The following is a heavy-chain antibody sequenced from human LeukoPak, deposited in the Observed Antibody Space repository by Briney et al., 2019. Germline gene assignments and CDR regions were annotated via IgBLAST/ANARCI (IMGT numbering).Heavy chain of an antibody. D-gene: IGHD1-26*01. CDR1: GFTFSSYA. CDR3: ATHPSSGATTGYFDY. CDR2: ISVSGGSP. V-gene: IGHV3-23*01. J-gene: IGHJ4*02. Sequence: PGGSLRLSCAASGFTFSSYAMSWVRQAPGTGLQWVSTISVSGGSPYYADSVRGRFTISRDNSKNTLYLQMNSLRAEDTAVYYCATHPSSGATTGYFDYWGQGTLVTVSS.